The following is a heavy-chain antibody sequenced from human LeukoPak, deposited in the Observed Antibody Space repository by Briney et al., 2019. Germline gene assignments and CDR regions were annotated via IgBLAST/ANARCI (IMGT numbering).Heavy chain of an antibody. CDR3: ARLSGAGFSYYYYMDV. D-gene: IGHD3-10*01. CDR1: GYTFTSYG. Sequence: ASVKVSCKASGYTFTSYGISWVRQAAGQGLEWMGWISAYNGNTNYAQKLQGRVTMTTDTSTSTAYMELSRLRSDDTAVYYCARLSGAGFSYYYYMDVWGKGTTVTVSS. V-gene: IGHV1-18*01. CDR2: ISAYNGNT. J-gene: IGHJ6*03.